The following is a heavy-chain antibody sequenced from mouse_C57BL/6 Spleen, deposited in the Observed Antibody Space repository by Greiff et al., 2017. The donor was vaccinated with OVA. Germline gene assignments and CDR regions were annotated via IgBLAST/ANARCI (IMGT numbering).Heavy chain of an antibody. CDR2: INPYNGDT. CDR1: GYSFTGYF. J-gene: IGHJ3*01. Sequence: EVQLVESGPELVKPGASVKISCKASGYSFTGYFMNWVMQSHGKSLEWIGRINPYNGDTFYNQKFKGKATLTVDKSSSTAHMELRSLTSEDSAVYYCARHGNYDGFAYWGQGTLVTVSA. CDR3: ARHGNYDGFAY. V-gene: IGHV1-20*01. D-gene: IGHD2-1*01.